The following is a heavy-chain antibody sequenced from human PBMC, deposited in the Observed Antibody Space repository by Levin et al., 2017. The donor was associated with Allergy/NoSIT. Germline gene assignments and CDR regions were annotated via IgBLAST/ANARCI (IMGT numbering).Heavy chain of an antibody. CDR3: VREIAEEGT. CDR1: GFTFSNYA. D-gene: IGHD1-1*01. V-gene: IGHV3-30*09. Sequence: SCAASGFTFSNYAMHWVRQAPGKGLEWVGVISDDGSSEFYIDSVKDRFAISRDNSKNRLYLQMDSLRAEDTALYYCVREIAEEGTWGQGTLVIVSS. J-gene: IGHJ4*02. CDR2: ISDDGSSE.